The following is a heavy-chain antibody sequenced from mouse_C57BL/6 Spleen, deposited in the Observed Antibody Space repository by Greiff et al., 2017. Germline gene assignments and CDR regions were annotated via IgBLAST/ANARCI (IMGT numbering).Heavy chain of an antibody. V-gene: IGHV5-6*01. CDR1: GSTFSSYG. D-gene: IGHD4-1*01. J-gene: IGHJ2*01. CDR3: AGQDWGDY. Sequence: EVQLQESGGDLVKPGGSLKLSCAASGSTFSSYGLSWVRQTPDKRLEWVATISSGGSYTYYPDSVKGRFTISRDNAKNTLYLQMSSLKSEDTAMYYCAGQDWGDYWGQGTTLTVSS. CDR2: ISSGGSYT.